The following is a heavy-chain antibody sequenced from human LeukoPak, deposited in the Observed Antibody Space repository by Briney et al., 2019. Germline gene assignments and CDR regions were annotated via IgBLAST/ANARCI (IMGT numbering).Heavy chain of an antibody. Sequence: PSQTLSLTCTVSGGSISSGGYYWSWIRQHPGKGLEWIGYIYYSGSTYYNPSLKSRVTISVDTSKNQFSLKLSSVTAKDTAVYYSARAPVTRGYFQHWGQGTLVTVSS. CDR2: IYYSGST. CDR3: ARAPVTRGYFQH. J-gene: IGHJ1*01. V-gene: IGHV4-31*03. D-gene: IGHD4-17*01. CDR1: GGSISSGGYY.